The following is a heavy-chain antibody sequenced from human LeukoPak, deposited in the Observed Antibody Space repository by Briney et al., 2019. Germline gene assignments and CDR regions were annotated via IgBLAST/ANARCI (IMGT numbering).Heavy chain of an antibody. D-gene: IGHD3-9*01. CDR3: ARSLTGYYNLDY. J-gene: IGHJ4*02. CDR1: GGSISSYY. CDR2: IYYSGST. V-gene: IGHV4-59*01. Sequence: SETLSLTCTVSGGSISSYYWSWIRQPPGKGLEWIGYIYYSGSTNYNPSLKGRVTISVDTSKNQFSLKLSSVTAADTAVYYCARSLTGYYNLDYWGQGTLVTVSS.